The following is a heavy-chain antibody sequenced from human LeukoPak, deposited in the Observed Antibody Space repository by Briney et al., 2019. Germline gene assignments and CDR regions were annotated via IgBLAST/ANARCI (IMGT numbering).Heavy chain of an antibody. CDR2: ISYDGGNK. CDR3: ARVLGRDYYDSSGYYSEPLDY. V-gene: IGHV3-30*04. D-gene: IGHD3-22*01. CDR1: GFTFSSYG. J-gene: IGHJ4*02. Sequence: GGSLRLSCAASGFTFSSYGIHWVRQAPGKGLEWVAFISYDGGNKYHADSVKGRFTISRDNSKNTLYLQMNSLRAEDTAVYYCARVLGRDYYDSSGYYSEPLDYWGQGTLVTVSS.